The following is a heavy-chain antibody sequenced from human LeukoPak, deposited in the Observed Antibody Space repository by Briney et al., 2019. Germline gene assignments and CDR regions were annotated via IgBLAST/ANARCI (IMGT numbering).Heavy chain of an antibody. V-gene: IGHV4-59*01. CDR3: ARDIVVVPAAMARYYYYGMDV. D-gene: IGHD2-2*01. J-gene: IGHJ6*02. CDR2: IYYSGST. Sequence: SESLSLTCTVSGGSINIYYRNWIRQPPGKGLEWIGYIYYSGSTNYNHSLKGRVTISVDTSKNQFSLKLSSVTAVDTAVYYCARDIVVVPAAMARYYYYGMDVWGQGTTVTVSS. CDR1: GGSINIYY.